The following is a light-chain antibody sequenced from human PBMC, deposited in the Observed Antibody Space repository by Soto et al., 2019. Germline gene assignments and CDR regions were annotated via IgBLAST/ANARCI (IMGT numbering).Light chain of an antibody. CDR3: QTWGTGIAV. Sequence: QPVLTQSPSASASLGASVKLTCTLSSGHRSYAIAWHQQQPEKGPRYLMKLNSDGSHSKGDGIPDRFSGSSSGAERYLTISSLQSEDEGDYYCQTWGTGIAVFGGGTQLTVL. V-gene: IGLV4-69*01. CDR1: SGHRSYA. CDR2: LNSDGSH. J-gene: IGLJ7*01.